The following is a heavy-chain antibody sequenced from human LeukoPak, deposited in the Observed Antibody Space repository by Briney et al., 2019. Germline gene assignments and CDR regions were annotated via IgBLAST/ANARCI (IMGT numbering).Heavy chain of an antibody. D-gene: IGHD4-17*01. Sequence: SETLSLTCTVSGVSISSGSYYWVWVRQPGGKGLEWIGRIYTTGSTNYNPSFKSRVTISVDTSKNQFSLKVNYVAAGSSVVYCSGCRRHYGWCCYREDWGQGTMVTVSS. CDR2: IYTTGST. V-gene: IGHV4-61*02. CDR1: GVSISSGSYY. J-gene: IGHJ4*02. CDR3: GCRRHYGWCCYRED.